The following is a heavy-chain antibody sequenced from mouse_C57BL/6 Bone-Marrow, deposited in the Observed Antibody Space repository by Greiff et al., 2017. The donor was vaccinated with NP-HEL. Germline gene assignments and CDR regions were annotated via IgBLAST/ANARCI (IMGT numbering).Heavy chain of an antibody. CDR1: GFTFSSYA. V-gene: IGHV5-4*01. CDR3: AREAVYDYDGFAY. Sequence: EVQGVESGGGLVKPGGSLKLSCAASGFTFSSYAMSWVRQTPEKRLEWVATISDGGSYTYYPDNVKGRFTISRDNAKNNLYLQMSHLKSEDTAMYYCAREAVYDYDGFAYWGQGTLVTVSA. CDR2: ISDGGSYT. D-gene: IGHD2-4*01. J-gene: IGHJ3*01.